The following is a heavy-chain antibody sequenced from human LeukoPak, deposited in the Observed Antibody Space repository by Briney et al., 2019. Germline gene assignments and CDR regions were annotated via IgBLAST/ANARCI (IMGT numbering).Heavy chain of an antibody. V-gene: IGHV5-51*01. D-gene: IGHD4-17*01. CDR3: VRGFGYGDAVCDY. CDR2: IYPGDSDT. CDR1: GYSFTNYW. Sequence: GESLKISCKGSGYSFTNYWIGWVRQMPGKGLEWVAIIYPGDSDTRYSPSFQGQVTISADKSISTAYLQWSSLKASDTAMYYCVRGFGYGDAVCDYWGQGTLVTVSS. J-gene: IGHJ4*02.